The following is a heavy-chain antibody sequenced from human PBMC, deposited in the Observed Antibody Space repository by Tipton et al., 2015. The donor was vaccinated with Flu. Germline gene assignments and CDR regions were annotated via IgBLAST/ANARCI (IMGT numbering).Heavy chain of an antibody. V-gene: IGHV4-31*11. D-gene: IGHD2-8*01. CDR2: IYYTGRT. CDR1: GDSISSGGHY. J-gene: IGHJ4*02. Sequence: TLSLTCAVSGDSISSGGHYWNWVRQFPGKGLEWIGYIYYTGRTYLNPSLKSRVTISVDTSKNQFSLKLSSVTTADTAVYYCARYHCPNGICDSFDYWGQGTLVTVSS. CDR3: ARYHCPNGICDSFDY.